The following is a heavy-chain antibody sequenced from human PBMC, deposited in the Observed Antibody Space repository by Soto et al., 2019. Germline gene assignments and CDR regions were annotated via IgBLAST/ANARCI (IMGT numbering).Heavy chain of an antibody. CDR2: IVVGSGNT. J-gene: IGHJ6*02. Sequence: GASVKVSCKASGFTFTSSAVQWVRQARGQRLEWIGWIVVGSGNTNYAQKFQERVPITRDMSTSTAYMELSSLRSEDTAVYYCAAGYDFWSGPPGMDVWGQGTTVTVSS. CDR3: AAGYDFWSGPPGMDV. CDR1: GFTFTSSA. V-gene: IGHV1-58*01. D-gene: IGHD3-3*01.